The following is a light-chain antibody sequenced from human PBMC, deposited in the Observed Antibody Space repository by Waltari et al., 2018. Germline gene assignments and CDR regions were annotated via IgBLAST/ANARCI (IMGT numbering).Light chain of an antibody. J-gene: IGKJ1*01. CDR3: QKYGTLPAT. CDR1: QSVSKY. V-gene: IGKV3-20*01. Sequence: EIVLTQSPGTLSLSPGERATLSCRASQSVSKYLAWYQQKPGQAPRLLIYDASTRATGIPDRFSGSGWGTDVSLTISRLEPEDFAVYYCQKYGTLPATFGQGTKVQMK. CDR2: DAS.